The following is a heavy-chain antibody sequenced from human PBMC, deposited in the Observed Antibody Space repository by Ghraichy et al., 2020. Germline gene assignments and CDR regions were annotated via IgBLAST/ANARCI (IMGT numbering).Heavy chain of an antibody. J-gene: IGHJ6*03. CDR3: ARAVPSYSSGWDYYYYYYMDV. D-gene: IGHD6-19*01. Sequence: SETLSLTCAVYGGSFSGYYWSWIRQPPGKGLEWIGEINHSGSTNYNPSLKSRVTISVDTSKNQFSLKLSSVTAADTAVYYCARAVPSYSSGWDYYYYYYMDVWGKGTTVTVSS. CDR1: GGSFSGYY. CDR2: INHSGST. V-gene: IGHV4-34*01.